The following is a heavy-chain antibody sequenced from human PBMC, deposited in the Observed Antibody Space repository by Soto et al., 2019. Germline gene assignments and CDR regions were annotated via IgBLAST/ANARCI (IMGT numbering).Heavy chain of an antibody. V-gene: IGHV1-69*13. CDR1: GGTFSIYA. J-gene: IGHJ6*02. CDR3: ARGVAARPHYYYGMDV. D-gene: IGHD6-6*01. CDR2: IIPIFGTA. Sequence: GASVKVSCKASGGTFSIYAIIWVRQAPGQGLEWMGGIIPIFGTANYAQKFQGRVTITADESTSTAYMELSSLRSEDTAVYYCARGVAARPHYYYGMDVWGQGTTVTVSS.